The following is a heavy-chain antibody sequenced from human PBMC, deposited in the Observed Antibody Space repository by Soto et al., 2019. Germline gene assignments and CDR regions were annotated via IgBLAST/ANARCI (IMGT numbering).Heavy chain of an antibody. J-gene: IGHJ4*02. V-gene: IGHV4-31*03. CDR3: AGGTMITFGGVIVDFDY. CDR1: GGSISSGGYY. D-gene: IGHD3-16*02. Sequence: QVQLQESGPGLVKPSQTLSLTCTVSGGSISSGGYYWSWIRQHPGKGLEWIGYIYYSGSTYYNPSLKSRVTISVDTSKNQFSLRLSSVTAADTAVYYCAGGTMITFGGVIVDFDYWGQGTLVTVSS. CDR2: IYYSGST.